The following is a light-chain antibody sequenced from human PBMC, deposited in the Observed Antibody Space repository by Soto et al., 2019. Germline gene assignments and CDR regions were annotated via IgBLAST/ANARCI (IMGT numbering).Light chain of an antibody. CDR3: QQYHNWHPIT. CDR1: QSVSSRY. J-gene: IGKJ5*01. CDR2: GAS. V-gene: IGKV3-15*01. Sequence: IVLTQSPGTLSLSPGERATLSSMASQSVSSRYLAWYQQKPGQAPRLLIYGASTRAAGVPGGFSGSGSGSELTLTIDTLQSEDFAVYDCQQYHNWHPITFGQGTRLEI.